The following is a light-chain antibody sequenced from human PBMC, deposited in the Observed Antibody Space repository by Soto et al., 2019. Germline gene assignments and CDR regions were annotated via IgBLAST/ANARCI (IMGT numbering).Light chain of an antibody. V-gene: IGKV1-17*01. Sequence: DIQMTQSPASLSSSVGDRITLTCRASQVISIFLAWYQQKPVKAPERLIYAASTLEGGVSSRFSGSASATEFPRTSSSLQPVYSATYYCLQDYSYPYTFGQGTKVEIK. J-gene: IGKJ2*01. CDR2: AAS. CDR1: QVISIF. CDR3: LQDYSYPYT.